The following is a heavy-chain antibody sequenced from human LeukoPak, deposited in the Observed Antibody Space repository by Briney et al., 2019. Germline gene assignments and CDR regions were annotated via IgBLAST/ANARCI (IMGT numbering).Heavy chain of an antibody. CDR1: GFTFSSYS. CDR2: IGSSSNYI. D-gene: IGHD2-15*01. V-gene: IGHV3-21*04. J-gene: IGHJ6*03. Sequence: GGSLRLSCAASGFTFSSYSMNWVRQAPGKGLEGGSSIGSSSNYIYYADSVKGRFTISRDNAKNSLNLQMNSLRAEDTAIYYCAKNGDRGAYCSGGSCYPYFYYYMDVWGKGTTVTISS. CDR3: AKNGDRGAYCSGGSCYPYFYYYMDV.